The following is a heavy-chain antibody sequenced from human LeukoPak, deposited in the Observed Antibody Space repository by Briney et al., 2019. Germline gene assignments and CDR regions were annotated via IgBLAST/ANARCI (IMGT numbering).Heavy chain of an antibody. V-gene: IGHV3-30*04. CDR1: GFTFSSYV. CDR3: ARSVSSRFTSPRRPYYFDS. CDR2: ISYDGSNE. D-gene: IGHD2-2*01. Sequence: GGSLRLSCAASGFTFSSYVMHWVRQAPGKGLEWVAIISYDGSNEYYADSVKGRFTISRDNSKNTLYLQMNSLRAEDTAVYYCARSVSSRFTSPRRPYYFDSWGQGTLVTVSS. J-gene: IGHJ4*02.